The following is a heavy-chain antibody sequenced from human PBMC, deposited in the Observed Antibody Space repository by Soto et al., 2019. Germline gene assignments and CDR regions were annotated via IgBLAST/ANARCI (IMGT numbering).Heavy chain of an antibody. V-gene: IGHV3-48*04. CDR2: ISSSSSTI. CDR1: GFTFSSYS. Sequence: GGSLRLSCAASGFTFSSYSMNWVRQAPGKGLEWVSYISSSSSTIYYADSVKGRFTISRDNAKNSLYLQRNSLRAEDTAVYYCARREVDYWGQGTLVTVSS. CDR3: ARREVDY. J-gene: IGHJ4*02.